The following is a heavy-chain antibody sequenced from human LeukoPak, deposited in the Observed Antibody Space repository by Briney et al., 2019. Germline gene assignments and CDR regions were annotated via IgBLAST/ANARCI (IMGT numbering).Heavy chain of an antibody. CDR2: INPSGGST. D-gene: IGHD5-18*01. J-gene: IGHJ4*02. CDR3: AIFAHRSARVTLYDY. Sequence: ASVKVSCKASGYTFTSYYMHWVRQAPGQGLEWMGIINPSGGSTSYAQKFQGRVTMTRDMSTSTAYMELSSLRSEDTAVYYCAIFAHRSARVTLYDYWGQGTLVTVSS. V-gene: IGHV1-46*01. CDR1: GYTFTSYY.